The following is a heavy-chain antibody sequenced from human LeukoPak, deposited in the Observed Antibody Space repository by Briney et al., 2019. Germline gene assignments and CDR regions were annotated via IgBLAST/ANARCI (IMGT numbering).Heavy chain of an antibody. J-gene: IGHJ5*02. D-gene: IGHD3-9*01. CDR3: ARVEWDDSLLRADWFDP. CDR1: GGSLSVYY. Sequence: SETLSLTCAVWGGSLSVYYWRWIRRPPGKGVEWLGEINHSGSTNYISSLKSRVTISVDTSKNPFSLKQSSVTAADTAVYYWARVEWDDSLLRADWFDPWGQGTLVTVSS. V-gene: IGHV4-34*01. CDR2: INHSGST.